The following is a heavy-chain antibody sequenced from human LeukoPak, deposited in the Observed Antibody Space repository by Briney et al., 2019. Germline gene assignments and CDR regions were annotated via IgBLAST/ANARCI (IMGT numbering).Heavy chain of an antibody. D-gene: IGHD3-22*01. CDR2: INPSGGST. CDR3: ARGEYYYYDSSGYLLDY. Sequence: ASVKVSCKASGYTFTSYYMHWVRQAPGQGLEWMGIINPSGGSTSYAQKFQGRVTMTRDTSTSTVYMELSSLRSEDTAVYYCARGEYYYYDSSGYLLDYWGQGTLVTVSS. CDR1: GYTFTSYY. J-gene: IGHJ4*02. V-gene: IGHV1-46*01.